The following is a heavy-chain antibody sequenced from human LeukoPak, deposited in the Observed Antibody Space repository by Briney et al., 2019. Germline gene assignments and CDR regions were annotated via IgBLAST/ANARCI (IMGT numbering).Heavy chain of an antibody. CDR2: IYTSGST. J-gene: IGHJ4*02. CDR3: ARCSFWRWLEHFDY. V-gene: IGHV4-61*02. Sequence: PSQALSLTCTVPGGSISSGSYYWSWIRQPAGKGLEWIGRIYTSGSTNYNPSLKSRVTISVDTSKNQFSLKLSSVTAADTAVYYCARCSFWRWLEHFDYWGQGTLVTVSS. D-gene: IGHD6-19*01. CDR1: GGSISSGSYY.